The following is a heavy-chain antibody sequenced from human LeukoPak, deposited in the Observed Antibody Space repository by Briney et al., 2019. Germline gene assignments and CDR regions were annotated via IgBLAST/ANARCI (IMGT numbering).Heavy chain of an antibody. CDR2: INPNRGGT. V-gene: IGHV1-2*02. CDR3: ARGLRISMIVEALGY. J-gene: IGHJ4*02. Sequence: GASVKVSCKASVYTFTGYYMHGVRQAPGQGLEGMGWINPNRGGTNYAQKFHGRVIMTRDTHIRTANRELGRLRSDDTAVYYCARGLRISMIVEALGYWGQGTLVTVSS. CDR1: VYTFTGYY. D-gene: IGHD3-22*01.